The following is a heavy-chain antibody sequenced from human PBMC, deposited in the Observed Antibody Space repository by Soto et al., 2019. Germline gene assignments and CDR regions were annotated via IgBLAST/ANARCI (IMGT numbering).Heavy chain of an antibody. D-gene: IGHD7-27*01. CDR1: GFSFSGNW. CDR2: ISRDGTTT. Sequence: GGSLRLSCAASGFSFSGNWLHWVRQAPGKGLVWVSRISRDGTTTTYADSVKGRFTISRDNAQNMLYLQMSSLRAEDSAVYYCTRDRPGEANDFDYWGQGTLVTVSS. J-gene: IGHJ4*02. CDR3: TRDRPGEANDFDY. V-gene: IGHV3-74*03.